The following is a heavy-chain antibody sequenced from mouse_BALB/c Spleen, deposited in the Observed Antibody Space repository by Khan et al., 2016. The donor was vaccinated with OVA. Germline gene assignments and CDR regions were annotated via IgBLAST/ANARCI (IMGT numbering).Heavy chain of an antibody. CDR1: GYSFTDYI. CDR3: TRRGYGSSYPGFAD. CDR2: IYPGSGSI. V-gene: IGHV1-77*01. D-gene: IGHD1-1*01. Sequence: QVQLQQSGPELVMPGASVKMSCKAPGYSFTDYIITWVKQRTGQGLQWIGEIYPGSGSIYSNEKFKGKATLTADKSSNTAYMQLSSLTSEDSAVYFWTRRGYGSSYPGFADWGQGTLVTVSA. J-gene: IGHJ3*01.